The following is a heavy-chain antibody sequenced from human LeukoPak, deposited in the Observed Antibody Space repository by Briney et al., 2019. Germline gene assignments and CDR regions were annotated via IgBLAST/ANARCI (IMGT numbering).Heavy chain of an antibody. CDR2: ISYDGSNK. J-gene: IGHJ6*02. D-gene: IGHD2-21*01. V-gene: IGHV3-30-3*01. Sequence: GGSLRLSCAASGFTFSSYAMHWVRQAPGKGLEWVAVISYDGSNKYYADSVKGRFTISRDNSKNTLYLQMNSLRAEDTAVYYCAKGLLRYYYYGMDVWGQGTTVTVSS. CDR1: GFTFSSYA. CDR3: AKGLLRYYYYGMDV.